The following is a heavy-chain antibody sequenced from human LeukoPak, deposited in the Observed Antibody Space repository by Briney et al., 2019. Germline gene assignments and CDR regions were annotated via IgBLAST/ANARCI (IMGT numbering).Heavy chain of an antibody. CDR3: AREGFLDY. Sequence: GGSLRLSCAASGFISNNYGLVWVRQAPGKGLEWVANTNQDGSAKNYVDSVTGRFTISRDNAENSLYLQMNSLRAEDTAVYYCAREGFLDYWGQGTLVTVSS. CDR1: GFISNNYG. CDR2: TNQDGSAK. D-gene: IGHD2/OR15-2a*01. J-gene: IGHJ4*02. V-gene: IGHV3-7*01.